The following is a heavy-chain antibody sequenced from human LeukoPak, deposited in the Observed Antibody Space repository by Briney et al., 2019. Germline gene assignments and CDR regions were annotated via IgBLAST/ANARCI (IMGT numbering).Heavy chain of an antibody. CDR2: INHSGST. J-gene: IGHJ4*02. D-gene: IGHD3-10*01. CDR1: GGSFSGYY. Sequence: SETLSLTCAVYGGSFSGYYWSWIRQPPGKGLEWIGEINHSGSTNYNPSLKSRVTISVDTSKNQFSLKLSSVTAADTAVYYCARYVADYGSGSYYSYDYWGQGTLVTVSS. CDR3: ARYVADYGSGSYYSYDY. V-gene: IGHV4-34*01.